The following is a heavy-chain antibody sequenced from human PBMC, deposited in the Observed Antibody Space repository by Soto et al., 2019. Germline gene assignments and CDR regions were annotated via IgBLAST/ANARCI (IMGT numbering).Heavy chain of an antibody. CDR2: SSDRRTGNT. V-gene: IGHV3-23*01. CDR3: TTWLTAHFDY. D-gene: IGHD2-21*02. CDR1: VFTFISYT. J-gene: IGHJ4*02. Sequence: GWSLRLACASSVFTFISYTLNWVRRAPGKGLEWVATSSDRRTGNTRYSDSVRGRFTLSRDYSRNILFLQMDSLRADDTALYYCTTWLTAHFDYWGRGTQVTVSS.